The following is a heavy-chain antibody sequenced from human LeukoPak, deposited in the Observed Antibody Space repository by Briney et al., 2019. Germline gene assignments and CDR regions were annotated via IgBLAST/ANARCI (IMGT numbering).Heavy chain of an antibody. D-gene: IGHD6-13*01. V-gene: IGHV1-2*02. CDR2: INPNSGGT. CDR3: ARSAAALYYFDY. CDR1: GYTFTSYY. Sequence: GASVKVSCKASGYTFTSYYMHWVRQAPGQGLEWMGWINPNSGGTNYAQKFQGRVTMTRDTSISTAYMELSRLRSDDTAVYYCARSAAALYYFDYWGQGTLVTVSS. J-gene: IGHJ4*02.